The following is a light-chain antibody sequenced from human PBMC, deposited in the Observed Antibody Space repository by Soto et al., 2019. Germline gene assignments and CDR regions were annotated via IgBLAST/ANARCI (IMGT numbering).Light chain of an antibody. V-gene: IGLV1-44*01. CDR2: SND. CDR3: AAWDDTLRAWV. J-gene: IGLJ3*02. Sequence: QSVLAQPPSASGTPGQRVTISCSGSNSNIGRNDVTWYQQVPGTAPQCLIYSNDQRPSGVPDRISGSRSGTSASLAISGLQSGDEAEYYCAAWDDTLRAWVFGGGTQLTVL. CDR1: NSNIGRND.